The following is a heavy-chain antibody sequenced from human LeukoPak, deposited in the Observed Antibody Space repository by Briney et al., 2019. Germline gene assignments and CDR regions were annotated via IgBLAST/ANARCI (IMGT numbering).Heavy chain of an antibody. CDR3: AREKVRQSGMDA. CDR2: TSTYNDDT. J-gene: IGHJ6*02. CDR1: GYTFTSFG. Sequence: GASVKVSCKASGYTFTSFGISWVRQAPGQGLEWMGWTSTYNDDTNYAQKFQGRVTMTRDTSISTAYMELSRLRSDDTAVYYCAREKVRQSGMDAWGQGTTVTVSS. V-gene: IGHV1-18*01. D-gene: IGHD2-2*01.